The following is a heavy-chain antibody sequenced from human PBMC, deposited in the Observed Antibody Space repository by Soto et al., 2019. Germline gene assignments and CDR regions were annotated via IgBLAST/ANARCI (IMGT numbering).Heavy chain of an antibody. J-gene: IGHJ3*02. D-gene: IGHD3-22*01. CDR3: AMYYYDTLGAFDI. V-gene: IGHV1-18*01. CDR1: GYTFTSYG. CDR2: ISAYNGNT. Sequence: QVQLVQSGAEVKKPGASVKVSCKASGYTFTSYGISWVRQAPGQVLEWMGWISAYNGNTDYAQKLQGRVPRTTSTSKSTAYMALRSLRYVDTAVYYCAMYYYDTLGAFDIWGQGTMVTVSS.